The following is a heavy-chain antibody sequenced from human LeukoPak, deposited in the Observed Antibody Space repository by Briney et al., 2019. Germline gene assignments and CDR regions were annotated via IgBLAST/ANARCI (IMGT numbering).Heavy chain of an antibody. V-gene: IGHV1-18*01. D-gene: IGHD3-3*01. CDR3: ARTGCLEWLPNAFDI. CDR1: GYTFTSYG. CDR2: ISAYNGNT. J-gene: IGHJ3*02. Sequence: ASVKVSCKASGYTFTSYGISWVRQAPGQGLEWMGWISAYNGNTNYAQKLQGRVTMTTDTSTSTAYMELRSLRSDDTAVYYCARTGCLEWLPNAFDIWGQGTMVTVSS.